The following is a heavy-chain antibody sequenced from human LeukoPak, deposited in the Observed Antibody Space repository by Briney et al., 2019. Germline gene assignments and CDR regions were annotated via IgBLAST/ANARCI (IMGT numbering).Heavy chain of an antibody. CDR2: ISAYNGNT. CDR1: GYTFTSYG. CDR3: ARTYYDFWSGYYSTYGY. V-gene: IGHV1-18*01. D-gene: IGHD3-3*01. J-gene: IGHJ4*02. Sequence: ASVNVFCKASGYTFTSYGISWVRQAPGQGLEWMGWISAYNGNTNYAQKLQGRVTMTTDTSTSTAYMELRSLRSDDTAVYYCARTYYDFWSGYYSTYGYWGQGTLVTVSS.